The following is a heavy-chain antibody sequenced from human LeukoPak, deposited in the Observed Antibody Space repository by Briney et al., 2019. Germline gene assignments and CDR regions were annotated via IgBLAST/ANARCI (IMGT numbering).Heavy chain of an antibody. CDR1: GGSVSSGSDY. V-gene: IGHV4-61*01. J-gene: IGHJ4*02. Sequence: PSETLSLTCTVSGGSVSSGSDYWSWIRQPPGKGLEWIGHISYSGSTNYNPSLKSRVTISLDTSKNQLSLKLSSVTTADTAVYYCARGQAALWFGELWGQGTRVTVSS. CDR2: ISYSGST. D-gene: IGHD3-10*01. CDR3: ARGQAALWFGEL.